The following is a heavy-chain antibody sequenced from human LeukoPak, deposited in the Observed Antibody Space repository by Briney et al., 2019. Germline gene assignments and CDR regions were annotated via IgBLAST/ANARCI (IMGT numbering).Heavy chain of an antibody. CDR3: ARVSYYDSSGNRGAFDY. D-gene: IGHD3-22*01. V-gene: IGHV4-34*01. CDR1: GGSFSGYY. CDR2: INHSGST. J-gene: IGHJ4*02. Sequence: SETLSHTCAVYGGSFSGYYWSWIRQPPGKGLEWIGEINHSGSTNYNPSLKSRVTISVDTSKNQFSLKLSSVTAADTAVYYCARVSYYDSSGNRGAFDYWGQGTLVTVSS.